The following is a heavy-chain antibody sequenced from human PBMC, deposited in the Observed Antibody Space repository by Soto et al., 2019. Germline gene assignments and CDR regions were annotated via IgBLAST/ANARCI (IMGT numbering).Heavy chain of an antibody. V-gene: IGHV4-31*03. CDR2: IYYNGST. Sequence: SETLSLTCTVSGASISIGVYFWSWIRQHPGKGLEWIGHIYYNGSTYYNPSLKSRLTISVDTSKNEFSLRLTSVTAADTAVYFCATDEYFGSEIDFYYYAMDVWGQGTTVTVSS. CDR1: GASISIGVYF. CDR3: ATDEYFGSEIDFYYYAMDV. J-gene: IGHJ6*02. D-gene: IGHD3-10*01.